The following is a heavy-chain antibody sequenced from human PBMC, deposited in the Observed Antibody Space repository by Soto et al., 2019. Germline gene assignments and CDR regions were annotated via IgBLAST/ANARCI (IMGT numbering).Heavy chain of an antibody. CDR1: GGSFSGYY. CDR2: INHSGST. J-gene: IGHJ4*02. V-gene: IGHV4-34*01. CDR3: ARPRLGATILSGFDS. Sequence: SETLSLTCAVYGGSFSGYYWSWIRQPPGKGLEWIGEINHSGSTNYNPSLKSRVTISVDTSKNQFSLKLTSVTAADTAVYFCARPRLGATILSGFDSWGQGRVVTVSS. D-gene: IGHD5-12*01.